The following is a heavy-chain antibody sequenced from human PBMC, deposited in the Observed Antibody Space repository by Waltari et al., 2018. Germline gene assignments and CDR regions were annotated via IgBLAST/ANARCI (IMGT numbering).Heavy chain of an antibody. CDR2: ISSSSSTI. CDR1: GFTFSSYS. V-gene: IGHV3-48*01. CDR3: ASAYGDYFVYYYGMDV. Sequence: EVQLVESGGGLVQPGGSLRLSCAASGFTFSSYSMNWFRQAPGKGLEWVSYISSSSSTIYYADSVKGRFTISRDNAKNSLYLQMNSLRAEDTAVYYCASAYGDYFVYYYGMDVWGQGTTVTVSS. D-gene: IGHD4-17*01. J-gene: IGHJ6*02.